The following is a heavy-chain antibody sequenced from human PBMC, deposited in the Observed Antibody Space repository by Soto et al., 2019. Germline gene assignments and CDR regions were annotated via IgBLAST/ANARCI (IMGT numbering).Heavy chain of an antibody. CDR2: ISHAGSKK. CDR1: GFTCSNYG. D-gene: IGHD2-15*01. V-gene: IGHV3-33*01. CDR3: ARWANVATTCRGPYDVMDV. J-gene: IGHJ6*02. Sequence: QVQLVDSGGGVVQTGGSLRLSCAASGFTCSNYGMHWVRQVPGKGLEWVAAISHAGSKKNYADSVKGRFTISRDNSRYTLDLQMNGLGAEDAALYFCARWANVATTCRGPYDVMDVWGQGTTVTVSS.